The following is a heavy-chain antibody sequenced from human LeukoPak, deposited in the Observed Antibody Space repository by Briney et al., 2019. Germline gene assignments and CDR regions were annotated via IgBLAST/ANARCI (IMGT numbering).Heavy chain of an antibody. Sequence: ASVKVSCKTSEYTFTGYYMHWVRQAPGQGLEWMGWISPNSGGTNYAQKFQGRVTMTRDTSISTAYMELSRLRSVDTAVYYCARVFSEMATIDYWGQGTLVTVSS. CDR2: ISPNSGGT. V-gene: IGHV1-2*02. CDR1: EYTFTGYY. CDR3: ARVFSEMATIDY. J-gene: IGHJ4*02. D-gene: IGHD5-24*01.